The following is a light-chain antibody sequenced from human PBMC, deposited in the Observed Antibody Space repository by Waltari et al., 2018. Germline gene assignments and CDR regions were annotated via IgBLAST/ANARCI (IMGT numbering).Light chain of an antibody. V-gene: IGKV3-11*01. Sequence: EIVLTQSPATLSLSPGERATLSCRASQSVSSDLAWFLQKPGQAPRLLIYDASDRATGIPARFSGSGSGTDFTLTISSLEPEDFAVYYCQQRSSWPLTFGGGTKVEI. CDR1: QSVSSD. CDR2: DAS. J-gene: IGKJ4*01. CDR3: QQRSSWPLT.